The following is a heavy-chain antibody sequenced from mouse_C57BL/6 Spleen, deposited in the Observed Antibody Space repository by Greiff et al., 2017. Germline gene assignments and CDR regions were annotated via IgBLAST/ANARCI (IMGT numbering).Heavy chain of an antibody. CDR2: IYPSDSDT. Sequence: QVQLQQPGAELVRPGSSVKLSCKASGYTFTSYWMDWVKQRPGQGLEWIGNIYPSDSDTHYNQKFKDKATLTVDKSSSTAYMQLSSLTSEDSAVYYCAREKYYYGSSPAWFAYWGQGTLVTVSA. D-gene: IGHD1-1*01. CDR3: AREKYYYGSSPAWFAY. V-gene: IGHV1-61*01. J-gene: IGHJ3*01. CDR1: GYTFTSYW.